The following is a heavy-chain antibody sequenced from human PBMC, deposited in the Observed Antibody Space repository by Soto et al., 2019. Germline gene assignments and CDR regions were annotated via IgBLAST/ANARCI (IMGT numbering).Heavy chain of an antibody. Sequence: EVPLVESGGGLVQPGGSLRLSCAASGVTITSNYMSWVRQAPGKGLEWVSIVYTGGSAYYADSVKGRFTISRHDAKNTVYLQMNSLRVEDTAVYYCARGRSAWFYYLDYWGQGTLVTVSS. CDR2: VYTGGSA. CDR3: ARGRSAWFYYLDY. V-gene: IGHV3-53*04. J-gene: IGHJ4*02. CDR1: GVTITSNY. D-gene: IGHD6-19*01.